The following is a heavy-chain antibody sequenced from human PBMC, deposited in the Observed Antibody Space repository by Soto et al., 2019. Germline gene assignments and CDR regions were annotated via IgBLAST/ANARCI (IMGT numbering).Heavy chain of an antibody. Sequence: ASVKVSCKASGYTFTSYAMHWVRQAPGQRLEWMGWINAGNGNTKYSQKFQGRVTITRDTSASTAYMELSSLRSEDTAVYYCARDRLYDILTGPFDYWGQGTLVTVSS. CDR1: GYTFTSYA. J-gene: IGHJ4*02. V-gene: IGHV1-3*01. CDR2: INAGNGNT. CDR3: ARDRLYDILTGPFDY. D-gene: IGHD3-9*01.